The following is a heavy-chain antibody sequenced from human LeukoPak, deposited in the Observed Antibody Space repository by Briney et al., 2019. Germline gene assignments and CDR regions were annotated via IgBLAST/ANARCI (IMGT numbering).Heavy chain of an antibody. CDR2: IRSSSSYI. CDR3: ARDATRVFWRGVDY. V-gene: IGHV3-21*04. D-gene: IGHD3-3*01. CDR1: GLPHSSYS. J-gene: IGHJ4*02. Sequence: GGSRRLPYTASGLPHSSYSMNWLRQATGKGLECVSSIRSSSSYIYYSASVKGRFTISRDNAKNSLYLQMNSLRAEDTAVYYCARDATRVFWRGVDYWGLGTVVTVSS.